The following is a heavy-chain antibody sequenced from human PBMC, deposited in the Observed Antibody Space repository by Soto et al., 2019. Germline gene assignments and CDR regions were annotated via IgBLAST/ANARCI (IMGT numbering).Heavy chain of an antibody. CDR3: ARVGQGAWYFDL. CDR2: INPDGRVT. Sequence: EVQLVESGGGLVQPGGSLTLSCAASGFTFSSYWMHWVRQAPGKGVVWVSRINPDGRVTNYADSVKGRFTISRDNAKNTLYLQMNSLRPEDTAVYYCARVGQGAWYFDLGGRGTLVSVSS. CDR1: GFTFSSYW. J-gene: IGHJ2*01. D-gene: IGHD1-26*01. V-gene: IGHV3-74*01.